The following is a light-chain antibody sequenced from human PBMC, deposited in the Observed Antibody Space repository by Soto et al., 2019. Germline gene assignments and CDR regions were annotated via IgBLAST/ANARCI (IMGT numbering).Light chain of an antibody. V-gene: IGKV3-15*01. CDR2: GAS. Sequence: EIVMTQSPATLSASPGESATLSCRASQSVGSNLAWYQQKPGQAPRLLIYGASTRATGVPARFSGSGSGTEFTLTISSPQSEDFAVYYCQQYNTWPGTFGQGTKVEIK. CDR1: QSVGSN. CDR3: QQYNTWPGT. J-gene: IGKJ1*01.